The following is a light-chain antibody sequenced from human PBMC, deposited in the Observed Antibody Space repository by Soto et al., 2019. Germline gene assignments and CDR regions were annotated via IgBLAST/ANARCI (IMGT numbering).Light chain of an antibody. J-gene: IGLJ2*01. CDR1: SSNIGAGYD. CDR3: QSYDSSLSVV. CDR2: GNS. Sequence: QSVLTQPPSVSGAPGQRLTISCTGSSSNIGAGYDVHWYQQLPGTAPKILIYGNSNRPSGVPDRFSGSKSGTSASLAITGLQAEDEADYYCQSYDSSLSVVFGGRTKVTVL. V-gene: IGLV1-40*01.